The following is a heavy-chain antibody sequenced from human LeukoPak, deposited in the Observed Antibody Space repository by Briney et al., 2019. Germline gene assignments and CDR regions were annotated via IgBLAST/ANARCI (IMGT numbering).Heavy chain of an antibody. CDR1: GFTFSSYS. CDR2: ISSSSSYI. Sequence: GGSLRLSCAASGFTFSSYSMNWVRQAPGKGLEWVSSISSSSSYIYYADSVKGRFTISRDNAKNSLYLQMNSLRAEDTAVYYCARELSSYGYSDYWGQGTLVTVSS. V-gene: IGHV3-21*01. CDR3: ARELSSYGYSDY. J-gene: IGHJ4*02. D-gene: IGHD5-18*01.